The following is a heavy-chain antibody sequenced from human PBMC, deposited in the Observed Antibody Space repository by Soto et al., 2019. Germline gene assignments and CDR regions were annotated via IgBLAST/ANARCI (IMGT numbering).Heavy chain of an antibody. V-gene: IGHV1-69*06. D-gene: IGHD3-3*01. CDR2: IIPIFGTA. CDR1: GGTFSSYA. J-gene: IGHJ5*02. CDR3: ARTDFGSGYYGPGLFDP. Sequence: KVSCKASGGTFSSYAISWVRQAPGQGLEWMGGIIPIFGTANYAQKFQGRVTITADKSTSTAYMELSSLRSEDTTVYYCARTDFGSGYYGPGLFDPWGQGTLVTVSS.